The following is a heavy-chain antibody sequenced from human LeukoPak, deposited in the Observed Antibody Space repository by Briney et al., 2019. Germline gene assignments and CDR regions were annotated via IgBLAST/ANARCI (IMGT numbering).Heavy chain of an antibody. CDR1: GYSFTSYW. J-gene: IGHJ4*02. Sequence: PGESLKISCKGSGYSFTSYWIGWVRQMPGRGLEWVGIIYPGDSDTRYSPSFQGQVTISADKSISTAYLQWGSLKASDTAMYYCAIRDTAMDFDYWGQGTLVTVSS. V-gene: IGHV5-51*01. CDR2: IYPGDSDT. CDR3: AIRDTAMDFDY. D-gene: IGHD5-18*01.